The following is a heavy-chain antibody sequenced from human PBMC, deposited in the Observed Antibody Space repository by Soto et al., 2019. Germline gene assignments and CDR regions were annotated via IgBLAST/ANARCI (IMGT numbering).Heavy chain of an antibody. V-gene: IGHV4-61*01. J-gene: IGHJ4*02. Sequence: QVQLQESVPGLVKPSETLSLTCTVSGGSVSSGSYYWSWIRQPPGKGLEWIGYIYYSGSTNYNPSLKSRVTISVDPSKNQFSLKLSSVTAADTAVYYCARGTGQWLALDYWGQGTLVTVSS. CDR1: GGSVSSGSYY. CDR2: IYYSGST. D-gene: IGHD6-19*01. CDR3: ARGTGQWLALDY.